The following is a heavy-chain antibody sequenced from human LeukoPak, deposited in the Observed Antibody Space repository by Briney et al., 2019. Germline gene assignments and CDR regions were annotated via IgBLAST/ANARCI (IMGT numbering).Heavy chain of an antibody. D-gene: IGHD2-15*01. V-gene: IGHV1-18*01. J-gene: IGHJ4*02. CDR3: AREAYCSGGSCHPEGRTSSDY. CDR2: ISAYNGNT. CDR1: GYTFTSYG. Sequence: ASVKLSCKASGYTFTSYGISWVRQAPGQGLEWVGLISAYNGNTNYAQKLQGRVTMTTDTSTTSANMELRSLKSDDTALYYCAREAYCSGGSCHPEGRTSSDYWGQGTLVTVSS.